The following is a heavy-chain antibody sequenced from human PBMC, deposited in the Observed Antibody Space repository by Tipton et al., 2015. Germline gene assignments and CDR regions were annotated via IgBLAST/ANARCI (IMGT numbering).Heavy chain of an antibody. Sequence: TLSLTCTVSGGSVSSGSYYWSRIRQPPGKGLEWIGYISYSGSTNYNPSLKSRVIMSIDTSKDQFSLKLSSVTAGDTAVYYCARGADYYDSSDYYCVVPFDYWGQGPLVSVSS. V-gene: IGHV4-61*01. CDR3: ARGADYYDSSDYYCVVPFDY. J-gene: IGHJ4*02. D-gene: IGHD3-22*01. CDR1: GGSVSSGSYY. CDR2: ISYSGST.